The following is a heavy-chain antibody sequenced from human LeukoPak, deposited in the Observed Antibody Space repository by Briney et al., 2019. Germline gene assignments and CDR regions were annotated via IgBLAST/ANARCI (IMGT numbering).Heavy chain of an antibody. J-gene: IGHJ3*02. D-gene: IGHD6-19*01. CDR2: ISYDGSNK. CDR1: GFTFSSYG. CDR3: AKGEIRYSSGWYGAFDI. V-gene: IGHV3-30*18. Sequence: GGSLRLSCAASGFTFSSYGMHWVRQAPGKGLEWVAVISYDGSNKYYADSVKGRITISRDNSKNTLYLQMNSLRAEDTAVYYCAKGEIRYSSGWYGAFDIWGQGTMVTVSS.